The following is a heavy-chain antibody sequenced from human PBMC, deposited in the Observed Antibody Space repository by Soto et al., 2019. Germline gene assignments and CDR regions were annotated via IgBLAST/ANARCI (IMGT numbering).Heavy chain of an antibody. Sequence: SETLSLTCSVSGASISSRDYYWGWIRQTPGKGLEGIGNIDYNGVTYYNPSLKSRVTVSKDTSKNRFSLKVASVTAADTAIDYCGRVMIGTSRHTDSDYWGQGTQVTVSS. J-gene: IGHJ4*02. D-gene: IGHD2-2*01. CDR3: GRVMIGTSRHTDSDY. CDR2: IDYNGVT. CDR1: GASISSRDYY. V-gene: IGHV4-39*01.